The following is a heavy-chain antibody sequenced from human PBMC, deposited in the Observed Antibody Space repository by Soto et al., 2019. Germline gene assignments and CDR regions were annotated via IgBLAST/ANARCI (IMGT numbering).Heavy chain of an antibody. Sequence: QVQLVESGGGVVQPGRSLRLSCAASGFTFSSYGMHWVRQAPGKGLEWVAVIWYDGSNKYYADSVKGRFTISRDNSKKTLYLQMNSLRAEDTAVYYCARDEESGWYSGGANQFDYWGQGTLVTVSS. CDR3: ARDEESGWYSGGANQFDY. CDR2: IWYDGSNK. J-gene: IGHJ4*02. V-gene: IGHV3-33*01. CDR1: GFTFSSYG. D-gene: IGHD6-19*01.